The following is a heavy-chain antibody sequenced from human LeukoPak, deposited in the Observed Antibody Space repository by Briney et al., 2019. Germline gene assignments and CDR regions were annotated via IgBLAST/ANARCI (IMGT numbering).Heavy chain of an antibody. Sequence: ASVKVSCKASVGTFSSYTISWVRQAPGQGLEWMGRIIPILGIANYAQQFQGRVTITADKSTSTAYMELSSLRSEDTAVYYCARSGAVAGALHLEYWGQGALVTVSS. CDR1: VGTFSSYT. CDR3: ARSGAVAGALHLEY. J-gene: IGHJ4*02. V-gene: IGHV1-69*02. D-gene: IGHD6-19*01. CDR2: IIPILGIA.